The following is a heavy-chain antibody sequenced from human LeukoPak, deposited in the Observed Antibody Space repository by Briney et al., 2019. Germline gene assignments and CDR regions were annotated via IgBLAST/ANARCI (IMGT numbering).Heavy chain of an antibody. V-gene: IGHV3-23*01. CDR1: GFTFSSYA. D-gene: IGHD3-22*01. CDR3: AIMHPYYDGSGYWVQ. J-gene: IGHJ4*02. Sequence: ESLRLSCAASGFTFSSYAMSWVRQAPGKGLEWVSGISTSGGSSSYADSVKGRFTISRDNPRNTLYMQMNSLRAEDTALYYCAIMHPYYDGSGYWVQWGQGTLVTVSS. CDR2: ISTSGGSS.